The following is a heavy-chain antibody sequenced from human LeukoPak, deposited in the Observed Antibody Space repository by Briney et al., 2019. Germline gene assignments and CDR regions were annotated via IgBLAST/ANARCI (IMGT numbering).Heavy chain of an antibody. CDR3: ARKSGRAFDI. CDR2: IYPGESDT. Sequence: ESLKTSCKGSGYSFTSYWIGWVRQMPGKGLGWMGIIYPGESDTRYSQSFQGQVTISADKSISTAYLQWRSLKASDTAMYYCARKSGRAFDIWGQGTMVTVSS. D-gene: IGHD2-15*01. CDR1: GYSFTSYW. J-gene: IGHJ3*02. V-gene: IGHV5-51*01.